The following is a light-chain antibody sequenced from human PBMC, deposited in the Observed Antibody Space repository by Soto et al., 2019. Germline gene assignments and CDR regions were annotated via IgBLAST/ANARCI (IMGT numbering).Light chain of an antibody. CDR3: SSYTTSNTRQIV. V-gene: IGLV2-14*03. Sequence: APNPPPSVSGSTGRAFTNPSPRNPRDVGGYNYDSWYQHHPGKAPKLMIYDVSNRPSGVSNRFSGSKSGNTASLTISGLQPEDEADYYCSSYTTSNTRQIVFGTGTKVTVL. CDR2: DVS. CDR1: PRDVGGYNY. J-gene: IGLJ1*01.